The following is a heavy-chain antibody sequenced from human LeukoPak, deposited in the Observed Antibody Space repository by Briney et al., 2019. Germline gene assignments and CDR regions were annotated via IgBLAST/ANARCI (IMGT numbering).Heavy chain of an antibody. V-gene: IGHV1-2*02. CDR3: ARAKYYDFWSGYYTEAVPHHFDY. CDR1: GYTFTGYY. D-gene: IGHD3-3*01. Sequence: GASVKVSCKASGYTFTGYYMHWVRQAPGQGLEWMGWINPNSGGTNYAQKFQGRVTMTRDTSISTAYMELSRLRSDDTAVYYCARAKYYDFWSGYYTEAVPHHFDYWGQGTLVTVSS. J-gene: IGHJ4*02. CDR2: INPNSGGT.